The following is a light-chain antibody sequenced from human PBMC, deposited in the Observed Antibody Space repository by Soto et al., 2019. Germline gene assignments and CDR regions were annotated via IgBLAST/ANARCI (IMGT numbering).Light chain of an antibody. CDR3: QQYNGYSTWT. J-gene: IGKJ1*01. CDR2: NAS. Sequence: DIQMTQSPSTLSASVGDRVTITCRASRSISFYLAWYQQKPGKAPKILIFNASTLKSGVPSRCSGSGSGTEFTLTINGLQPDDFATYYCQQYNGYSTWTFGQGTKVEFK. CDR1: RSISFY. V-gene: IGKV1-5*01.